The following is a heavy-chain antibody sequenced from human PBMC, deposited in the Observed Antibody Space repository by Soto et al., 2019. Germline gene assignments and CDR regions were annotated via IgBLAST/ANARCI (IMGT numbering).Heavy chain of an antibody. J-gene: IGHJ6*02. D-gene: IGHD6-19*01. V-gene: IGHV3-21*01. CDR2: ISSSSSYI. CDR1: GFTFSSYS. CDR3: ARVGSGWYSATADYYYGMDV. Sequence: GSLRLSCAASGFTFSSYSMNWVRQAPGKGLEWVSSISSSSSYIYYADSVKGRFTISRDNAKNSLYLQMNSLRAEDTAVYYCARVGSGWYSATADYYYGMDVWGQGTTATV.